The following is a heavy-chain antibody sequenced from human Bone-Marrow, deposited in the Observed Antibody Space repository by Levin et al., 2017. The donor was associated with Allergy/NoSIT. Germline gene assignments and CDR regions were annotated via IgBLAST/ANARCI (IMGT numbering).Heavy chain of an antibody. CDR2: ISSSSDYI. CDR1: GFTFSTYG. V-gene: IGHV3-21*01. CDR3: ARDRTYGILTNYGMDV. Sequence: SCTASGFTFSTYGMNWVRQAPGKGLEWVSSISSSSDYIYYADSVKGRFTISRDNAKNSLSLQMSSLRAEDTAIYFCARDRTYGILTNYGMDVWGQGTTASVSS. D-gene: IGHD3-9*01. J-gene: IGHJ6*02.